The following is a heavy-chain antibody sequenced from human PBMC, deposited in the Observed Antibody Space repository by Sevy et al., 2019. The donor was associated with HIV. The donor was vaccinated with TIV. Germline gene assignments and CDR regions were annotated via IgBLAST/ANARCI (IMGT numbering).Heavy chain of an antibody. CDR1: GFTFSDDY. CDR2: ISSSGSSI. D-gene: IGHD2-15*01. V-gene: IGHV3-11*01. Sequence: GGSLRLSCAASGFTFSDDYMSWIRQAPGKGLEWVSHISSSGSSIYYADSVKGRFTISRDNAKNSLYLLMNSLRAEDTAVYYCAKSGRSGGTCAYSWGQGTLVTVSS. J-gene: IGHJ5*02. CDR3: AKSGRSGGTCAYS.